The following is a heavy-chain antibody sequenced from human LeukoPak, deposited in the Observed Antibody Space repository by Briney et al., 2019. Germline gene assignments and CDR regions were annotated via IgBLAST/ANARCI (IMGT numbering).Heavy chain of an antibody. CDR1: GGSISSYY. CDR2: IYYSGST. J-gene: IGHJ5*02. Sequence: SETLSLTCTVSGGSISSYYWSWIRQPPGKGLEWIGYIYYSGSTNYNPSLKSRVTISVDTSKNQFSLKLSSVTAADTAVYYCARHSITMVPWLDPWGQGTLVTVSS. V-gene: IGHV4-59*08. D-gene: IGHD3-10*01. CDR3: ARHSITMVPWLDP.